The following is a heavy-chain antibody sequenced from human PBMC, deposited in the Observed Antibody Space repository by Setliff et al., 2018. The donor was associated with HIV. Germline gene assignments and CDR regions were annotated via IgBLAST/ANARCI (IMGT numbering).Heavy chain of an antibody. CDR3: AREADYSDTGGQYRY. J-gene: IGHJ4*02. Sequence: ASVKVSCKGSGYTFTGYYVHWVRLAPGQGLEWMGWINPNVGGTTYTQKFQGRVTMTRDTSISTAYMELSRLTSDDTALYYCAREADYSDTGGQYRYWGQGTLVTVSS. D-gene: IGHD2-8*02. CDR2: INPNVGGT. V-gene: IGHV1-2*02. CDR1: GYTFTGYY.